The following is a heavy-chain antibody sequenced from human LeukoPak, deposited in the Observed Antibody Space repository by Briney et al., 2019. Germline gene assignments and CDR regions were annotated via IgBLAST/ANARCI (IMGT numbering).Heavy chain of an antibody. CDR2: IWYDGSNK. Sequence: GGSLRLSCAASGFTFSSYAMSWVRQAPGKGLEWVAVIWYDGSNKYYADSVKGRFTISRDNSKNTLYLQMNSLRAEDTAVYYCAKARTRTGYDSSGYFLLGAYYLDYWGQGTLVTVSS. CDR3: AKARTRTGYDSSGYFLLGAYYLDY. D-gene: IGHD3-22*01. V-gene: IGHV3-30*02. CDR1: GFTFSSYA. J-gene: IGHJ4*02.